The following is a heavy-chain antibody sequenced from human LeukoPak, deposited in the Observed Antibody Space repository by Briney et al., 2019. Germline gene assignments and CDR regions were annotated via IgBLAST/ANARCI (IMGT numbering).Heavy chain of an antibody. V-gene: IGHV3-7*01. CDR3: ARGGYSFDY. Sequence: GGSLRLSCAASGFSLSGYWMSWVRQAPGKGLEWVARLHADGNEKYYVDSVKGRFTVSRDNAKNSLYVQINSLRVEDTAVYYCARGGYSFDYLGQGTLVTVSS. CDR2: LHADGNEK. CDR1: GFSLSGYW. D-gene: IGHD5-12*01. J-gene: IGHJ4*02.